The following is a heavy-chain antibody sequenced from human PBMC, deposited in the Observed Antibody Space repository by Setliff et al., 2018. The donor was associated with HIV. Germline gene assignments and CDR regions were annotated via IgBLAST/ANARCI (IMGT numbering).Heavy chain of an antibody. V-gene: IGHV3-23*01. CDR1: GFTFSSYW. CDR3: ARGGSNSWSPFDY. Sequence: PGGSLRLSCAASGFTFSSYWMSWVRQAPGKGLEWVSGISGSAGTTYYADSVKGRFTISRDNSKNTLYLQMNSLRAEDTAVYYCARGGSNSWSPFDYWGQGTLVTVSS. CDR2: ISGSAGTT. J-gene: IGHJ4*02. D-gene: IGHD6-13*01.